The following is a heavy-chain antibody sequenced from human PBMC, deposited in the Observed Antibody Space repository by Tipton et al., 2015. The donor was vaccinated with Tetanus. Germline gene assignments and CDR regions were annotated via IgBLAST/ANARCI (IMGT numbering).Heavy chain of an antibody. CDR1: GIAFSSYW. V-gene: IGHV3-74*01. D-gene: IGHD6-19*01. J-gene: IGHJ4*02. CDR3: ARDSSMAVADPILWY. CDR2: INSDGSST. Sequence: SLRLSCAASGIAFSSYWMHWVRQAPGKGLVWVSRINSDGSSTSYADSVKGRFTISRDSAKNTLYLQMNSLRAEDTAVYYCARDSSMAVADPILWYWGQGTLVTVSS.